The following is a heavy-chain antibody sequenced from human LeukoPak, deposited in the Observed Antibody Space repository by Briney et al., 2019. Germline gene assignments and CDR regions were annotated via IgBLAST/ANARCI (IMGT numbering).Heavy chain of an antibody. CDR1: GGSISSSSYY. J-gene: IGHJ4*02. CDR2: IYYSGST. Sequence: SETLSLTCTVSGGSISSSSYYWGWIRQPPGKGLEWIGSIYYSGSTYYNPSLKSRVTISVDTSKNQFSLKLSSVTAADTVVYYCARGSITQFDYWGQGTLVTVSS. CDR3: ARGSITQFDY. D-gene: IGHD3-3*01. V-gene: IGHV4-39*07.